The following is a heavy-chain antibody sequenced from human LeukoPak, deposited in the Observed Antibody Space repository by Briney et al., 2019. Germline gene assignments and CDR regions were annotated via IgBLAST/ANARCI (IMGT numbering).Heavy chain of an antibody. Sequence: GASVKVSCKASGYTFTSYYMHWVRQAPGQGLEWMGIINPSGGSTSYAQKFQGRVTMTRDTSTSTVYMELSSLRSEDTAVYYCARDLAVLFGELMSGGGDYYGMDVWGQGTTVTVSS. V-gene: IGHV1-46*01. CDR2: INPSGGST. CDR1: GYTFTSYY. D-gene: IGHD3-10*02. J-gene: IGHJ6*02. CDR3: ARDLAVLFGELMSGGGDYYGMDV.